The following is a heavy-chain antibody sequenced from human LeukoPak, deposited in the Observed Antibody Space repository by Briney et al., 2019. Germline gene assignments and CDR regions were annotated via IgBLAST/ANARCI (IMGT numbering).Heavy chain of an antibody. J-gene: IGHJ4*02. CDR2: IIPIFGTA. CDR1: GGTFSSYA. CDR3: ARDIQNYYGSGSYYGLFDY. V-gene: IGHV1-69*06. D-gene: IGHD3-10*01. Sequence: SVKVSCKASGGTFSSYAISWVRQAPGQGLEWMGRIIPIFGTANYAQKSQGRVTITADKSTSTAYMELSSLRSEDTAVYYCARDIQNYYGSGSYYGLFDYWGQGTLVTVSS.